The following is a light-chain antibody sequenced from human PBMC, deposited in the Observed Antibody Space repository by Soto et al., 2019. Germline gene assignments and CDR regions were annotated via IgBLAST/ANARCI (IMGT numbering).Light chain of an antibody. CDR1: QSVAANY. CDR3: HQYGTAPLT. J-gene: IGKJ3*01. Sequence: DIVMTQSPGTLSLSPGDSATLSCRASQSVAANYLAWYQQKSGQAPRLLIYGESSRATGIPDRLSGSGSGTDLNLTISRLEPEDFSVYYCHQYGTAPLTCGPGTKVDIK. CDR2: GES. V-gene: IGKV3-20*01.